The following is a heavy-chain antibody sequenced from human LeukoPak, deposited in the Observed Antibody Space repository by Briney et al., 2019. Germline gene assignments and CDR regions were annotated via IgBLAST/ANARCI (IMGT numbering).Heavy chain of an antibody. CDR1: GGTFSSYA. CDR2: IIPIFGTA. Sequence: ASVKVSCKASGGTFSSYAISWVRQAPGQGLEWMGGIIPIFGTANYAQKFQGRVTIITDESTSTAYMELSSLRSEDTAVYYCARAPYYYDSSGYYYEAFDIWGQGTMVTVSS. V-gene: IGHV1-69*05. D-gene: IGHD3-22*01. CDR3: ARAPYYYDSSGYYYEAFDI. J-gene: IGHJ3*02.